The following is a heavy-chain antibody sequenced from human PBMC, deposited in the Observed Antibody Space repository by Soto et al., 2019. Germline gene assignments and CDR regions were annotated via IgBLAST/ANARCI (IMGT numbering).Heavy chain of an antibody. CDR2: INSDGSST. CDR1: GFTFSRYW. D-gene: IGHD6-25*01. V-gene: IGHV3-74*01. J-gene: IGHJ4*02. Sequence: EVQLVASVGGLVQPGGSLRLSCAASGFTFSRYWMHWVRQAPGKGLVWVSHINSDGSSTNYADSVKGRFTISRDNAKNTLYLQVNSLRAEDTAVYYCARDLPAAEDYWGQGTLVTVSS. CDR3: ARDLPAAEDY.